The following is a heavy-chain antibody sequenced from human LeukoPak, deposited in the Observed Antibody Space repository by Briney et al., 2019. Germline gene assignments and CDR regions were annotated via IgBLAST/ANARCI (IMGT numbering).Heavy chain of an antibody. J-gene: IGHJ6*02. CDR3: TTANWNAYYYYYGMDV. V-gene: IGHV3-15*01. D-gene: IGHD1-1*01. Sequence: GGSLRLSCAASGFTFSNAWMSWVRQAPGKGLEWVGRIKSKTDGGTTDYAAPVKGRFTNSRDDSKNTLYLQMNSLKTEDTAVYYCTTANWNAYYYYYGMDVWGQGTTVTVSS. CDR1: GFTFSNAW. CDR2: IKSKTDGGTT.